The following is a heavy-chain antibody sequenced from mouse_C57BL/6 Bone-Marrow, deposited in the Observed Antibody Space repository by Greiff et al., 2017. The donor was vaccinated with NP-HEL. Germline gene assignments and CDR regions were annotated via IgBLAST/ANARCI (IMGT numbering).Heavy chain of an antibody. V-gene: IGHV1-69*01. J-gene: IGHJ2*01. CDR2: IDPSDSYT. CDR3: AREGHSFRRNFDY. CDR1: GYTFTSYW. Sequence: VQLQQPGAELVMPGASVKLSCKASGYTFTSYWMHWVKQRPGQGLEWIGAIDPSDSYTNYNQKFKGKSTLTVDKSSSTAYMQLSSLTSEDAAVYYCAREGHSFRRNFDYWGQGTTLTVSS. D-gene: IGHD6-1*01.